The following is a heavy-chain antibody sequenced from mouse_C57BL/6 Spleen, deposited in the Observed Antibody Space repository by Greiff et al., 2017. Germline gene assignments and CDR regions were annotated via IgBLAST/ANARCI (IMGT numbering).Heavy chain of an antibody. D-gene: IGHD1-1*01. Sequence: QVQLQQSGAELVRPGASVTLSCKASGYTFTDYEMHWVKQTPVHGLEWIGAIDPETGGTAYNQKFKGKAILTADKSSSTAYLALRSLTSEDSAVYYCTRRATVVDFDYWGQGTTLTVSS. CDR1: GYTFTDYE. CDR3: TRRATVVDFDY. V-gene: IGHV1-15*01. J-gene: IGHJ2*01. CDR2: IDPETGGT.